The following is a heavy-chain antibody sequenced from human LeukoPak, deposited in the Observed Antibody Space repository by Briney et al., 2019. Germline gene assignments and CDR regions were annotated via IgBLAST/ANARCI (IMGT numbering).Heavy chain of an antibody. CDR1: GYTFTGYY. J-gene: IGHJ4*02. D-gene: IGHD3-16*01. Sequence: ASVKVSCKASGYTFTGYYMHWVRQAPGQGLEWMGWINPNSGGTNYAQKFQGWVTMTRDTSIGTAYMELSRLRSDDTAVYYCARVRGTSTMENYFDYWGQGTLVTVSS. V-gene: IGHV1-2*04. CDR2: INPNSGGT. CDR3: ARVRGTSTMENYFDY.